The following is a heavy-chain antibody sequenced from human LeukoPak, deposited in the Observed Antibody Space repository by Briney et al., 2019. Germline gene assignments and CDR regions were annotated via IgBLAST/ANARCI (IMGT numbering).Heavy chain of an antibody. CDR1: GFTFSSYA. Sequence: GGSLRLSCAASGFTFSSYAMSWVRQAPGKGLEWVSAISGSGGSTYYADSVKSRFTISRDNSKNTLYLQMNSLRAEDTAVYYCAKAFVKLGISPLMGYWGQGTLVTVSS. V-gene: IGHV3-23*01. CDR3: AKAFVKLGISPLMGY. CDR2: ISGSGGST. D-gene: IGHD7-27*01. J-gene: IGHJ4*02.